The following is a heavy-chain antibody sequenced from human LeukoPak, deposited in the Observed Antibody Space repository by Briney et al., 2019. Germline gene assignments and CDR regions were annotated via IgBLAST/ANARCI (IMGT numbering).Heavy chain of an antibody. V-gene: IGHV1-69*13. D-gene: IGHD3-9*01. CDR2: IIPIFGTA. J-gene: IGHJ4*02. CDR1: GGTFSSYA. Sequence: SVKVSCKASGGTFSSYAISWVRQAPGQGLEWMGGIIPIFGTANYAQKFQGRVTITADESTSTAYMELSRLRSDDTAVYYCARDQEYYDILTGYYGLYYFDYWGQGTLVTVSS. CDR3: ARDQEYYDILTGYYGLYYFDY.